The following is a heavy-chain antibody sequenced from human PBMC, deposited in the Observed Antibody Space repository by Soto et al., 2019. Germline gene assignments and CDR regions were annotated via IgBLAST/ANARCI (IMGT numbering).Heavy chain of an antibody. Sequence: QVQLVESGGGVVQPGRSLRLSCAASGFTFSSYGMHWVRQAPGKGLEWVAVISYDGSNKYYADSVKGRFTISRDNSKNTLYLQMNSLRAEDTAVYYCAKGFDYDILTGYFYWGQGTLVTVSS. CDR3: AKGFDYDILTGYFY. CDR2: ISYDGSNK. V-gene: IGHV3-30*18. D-gene: IGHD3-9*01. CDR1: GFTFSSYG. J-gene: IGHJ4*02.